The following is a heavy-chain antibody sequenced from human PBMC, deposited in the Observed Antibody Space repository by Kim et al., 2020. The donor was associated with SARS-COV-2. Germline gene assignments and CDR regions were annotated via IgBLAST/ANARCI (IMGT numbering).Heavy chain of an antibody. Sequence: SETLSLTCAVYGGSFSGYYWSWIRQPPGKGLEWIGEINHSGSTNYNPSLKSRVTISVDTSKNQFSLKLSSVTAADTAVYYCAQRPMVVPAATHNAFDIWGQGTMVTVSS. CDR3: AQRPMVVPAATHNAFDI. CDR1: GGSFSGYY. CDR2: INHSGST. D-gene: IGHD2-2*01. V-gene: IGHV4-34*01. J-gene: IGHJ3*02.